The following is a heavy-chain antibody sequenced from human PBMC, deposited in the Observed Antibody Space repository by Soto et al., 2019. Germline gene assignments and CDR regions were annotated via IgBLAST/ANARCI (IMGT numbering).Heavy chain of an antibody. V-gene: IGHV3-48*03. CDR3: AGAPVVNSHYYDDYYYGMDV. Sequence: SLRLSCAASGFTFSSYEMNWVRQAPGKGLEWVSYISSSGSTIYYADSVKGRFTISRDNAKNTLYLQMNSLRAEDTAVYYCAGAPVVNSHYYDDYYYGMDVWGQGTTVTVSS. CDR2: ISSSGSTI. J-gene: IGHJ6*02. CDR1: GFTFSSYE. D-gene: IGHD3-22*01.